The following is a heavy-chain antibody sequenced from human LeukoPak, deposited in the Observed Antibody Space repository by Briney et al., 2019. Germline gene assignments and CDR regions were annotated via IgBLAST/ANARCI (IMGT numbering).Heavy chain of an antibody. D-gene: IGHD3-22*01. J-gene: IGHJ4*02. CDR2: MNPNSGNT. Sequence: GASVKASCKASGYTFTSYDIHWVRQATGQGLEWMGWMNPNSGNTGYAQKFQGRVTMTRNTSISTAYMELSSLRSEDTAVYYCARGGYYDSSGYYAPAIDYWGQGTLVTVSS. CDR3: ARGGYYDSSGYYAPAIDY. CDR1: GYTFTSYD. V-gene: IGHV1-8*01.